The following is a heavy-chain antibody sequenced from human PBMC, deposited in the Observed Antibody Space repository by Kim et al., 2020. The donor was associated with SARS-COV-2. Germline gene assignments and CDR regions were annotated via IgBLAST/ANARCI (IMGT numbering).Heavy chain of an antibody. J-gene: IGHJ6*02. V-gene: IGHV4-4*07. D-gene: IGHD2-2*01. Sequence: SETLSLTCTVSGGSISSYYWSWIRQPAGKGLEWIGRIYTSGSTNYNPSLKSRVTMSVDTSKNQFSLKLSSVTAADTAVYYCARDIVVVPAAMKDYYYYYGMDVWGQGTTVTVSS. CDR3: ARDIVVVPAAMKDYYYYYGMDV. CDR2: IYTSGST. CDR1: GGSISSYY.